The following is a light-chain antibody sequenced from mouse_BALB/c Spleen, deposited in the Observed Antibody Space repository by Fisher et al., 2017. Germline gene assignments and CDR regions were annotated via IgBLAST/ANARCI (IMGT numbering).Light chain of an antibody. V-gene: IGKV4-59*01. J-gene: IGKJ5*01. CDR2: DTS. CDR3: QQGSSILT. Sequence: IVMTQSTAIMSASPGEKVTMTCSASSSVSYMHWYQQKSGTSPKRWIYDTSKLASGVPARFSGSGSGTSYSLTIGTMEAEDVATYYCQQGSSILTFGAGTKLELK. CDR1: SSVSY.